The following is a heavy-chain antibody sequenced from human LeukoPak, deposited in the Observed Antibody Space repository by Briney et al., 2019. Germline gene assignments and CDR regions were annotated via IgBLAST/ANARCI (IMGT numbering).Heavy chain of an antibody. CDR2: ISSRSSTI. J-gene: IGHJ4*02. V-gene: IGHV3-48*01. Sequence: GGALRLSCAAPGFTFSSYVRTWGRQAPGKGLERISYISSRSSTIYYADSVKGRFTISRDNAKNSLYMQMNSLRAEDTAVYYCARDRLVEGSGSYLPYYFDYWGKGTLVTVSS. CDR3: ARDRLVEGSGSYLPYYFDY. CDR1: GFTFSSYV. D-gene: IGHD3-10*01.